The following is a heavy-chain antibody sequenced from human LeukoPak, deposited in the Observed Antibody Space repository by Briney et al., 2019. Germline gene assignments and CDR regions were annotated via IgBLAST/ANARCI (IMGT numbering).Heavy chain of an antibody. CDR1: GGSISSSSYY. V-gene: IGHV4-61*05. CDR3: ARHFRDYDILTGYYLPRGSVDY. CDR2: IYYSGST. D-gene: IGHD3-9*01. J-gene: IGHJ4*02. Sequence: PSETLSLTCTVSGGSISSSSYYWSWIRQPPGKGLEWIGYIYYSGSTNYNPSLKSRVTISVDTSKNQFSLKLSSVTAADTAVYYCARHFRDYDILTGYYLPRGSVDYWGQGTLVTVSS.